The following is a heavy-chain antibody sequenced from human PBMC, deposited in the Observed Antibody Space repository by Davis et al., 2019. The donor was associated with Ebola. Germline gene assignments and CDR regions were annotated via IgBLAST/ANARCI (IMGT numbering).Heavy chain of an antibody. CDR2: IWYDGSNK. V-gene: IGHV3-33*01. CDR1: GFTFSSYG. J-gene: IGHJ4*02. CDR3: ARDGRVGAAFDY. D-gene: IGHD2-15*01. Sequence: GESLKISCAASGFTFSSYGMHWVRQAPGKGLEWVAVIWYDGSNKYYADSVKGRFTISRDNSKNTLYLQMNSLRAEDTAVYYCARDGRVGAAFDYWGQGTLVTVSS.